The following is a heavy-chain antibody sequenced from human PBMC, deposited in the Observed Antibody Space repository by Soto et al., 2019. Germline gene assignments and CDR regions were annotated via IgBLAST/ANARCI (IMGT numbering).Heavy chain of an antibody. CDR1: GGSISSGGYY. D-gene: IGHD6-6*01. Sequence: QVQLQESGPGLVKPSQTLSLTCTVSGGSISSGGYYWSWIRQHPGKGLEWIGYIYYSRSTYYNPSLISRVTISVGTPKNRFPLKLSSVTAAHTAVYYCARGRPVAARPDVVFFDYWGQGTLVTVSS. CDR2: IYYSRST. V-gene: IGHV4-31*03. CDR3: ARGRPVAARPDVVFFDY. J-gene: IGHJ4*02.